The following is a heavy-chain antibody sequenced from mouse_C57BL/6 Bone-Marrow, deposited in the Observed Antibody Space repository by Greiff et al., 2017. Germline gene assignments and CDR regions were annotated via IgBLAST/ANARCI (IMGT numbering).Heavy chain of an antibody. Sequence: QVQLQQPGAELVKPGASVKVSCKASGYTFTSYWMHWVKQRPGQGLEWIGRLHPSDSDTNYNQKFKGKATLTVDKSSSTAFMQLSSLTSEDSAVYYCAISYDGSSYGYGGQGTTLTVSS. D-gene: IGHD1-1*01. CDR1: GYTFTSYW. CDR3: AISYDGSSYGY. CDR2: LHPSDSDT. V-gene: IGHV1-74*01. J-gene: IGHJ2*01.